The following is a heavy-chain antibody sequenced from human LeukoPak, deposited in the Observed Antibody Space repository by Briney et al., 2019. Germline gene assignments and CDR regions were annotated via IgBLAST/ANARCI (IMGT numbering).Heavy chain of an antibody. CDR1: GFTFSSYS. Sequence: GGSLRLSCAASGFTFSSYSMNWARQAPGKGLEWVSSISSSSSYIYYADSVKGRFTISRDNAKNSLYLQMNSLRAEDTAVYYCARGRYDFWSGYYTFDYWGQGTLVTVSS. CDR3: ARGRYDFWSGYYTFDY. V-gene: IGHV3-21*01. CDR2: ISSSSSYI. J-gene: IGHJ4*02. D-gene: IGHD3-3*01.